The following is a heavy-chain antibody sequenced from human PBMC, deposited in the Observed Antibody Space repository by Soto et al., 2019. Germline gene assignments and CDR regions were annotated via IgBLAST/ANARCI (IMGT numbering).Heavy chain of an antibody. D-gene: IGHD2-2*01. CDR1: GGSISSGGYS. CDR2: IYHSGST. Sequence: PSETLSLTCAVSGGSISSGGYSWSWIRQPPGKGLEWIGYIYHSGSTYYNPFLKSRVTISVDTSRNQFSLKLNSVTAADTAVYYCARGGGYQLLPGDFDYWGQGTLVTVSS. J-gene: IGHJ4*02. CDR3: ARGGGYQLLPGDFDY. V-gene: IGHV4-30-2*01.